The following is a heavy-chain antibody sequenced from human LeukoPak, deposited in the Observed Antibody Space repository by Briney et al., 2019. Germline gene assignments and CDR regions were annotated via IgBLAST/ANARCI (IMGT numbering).Heavy chain of an antibody. J-gene: IGHJ6*02. V-gene: IGHV3-53*01. D-gene: IGHD2-15*01. CDR3: ARDRSSGDPYYGMDV. Sequence: GSLRLSCAASGFTVSSNYMSWVRQAPGKGLEWVSVIYSGGSTYYVDSVKGRFTISRDNSKNTLYLQMNSLRAEDTAVYYCARDRSSGDPYYGMDVWGQGTTVTVSS. CDR2: IYSGGST. CDR1: GFTVSSNY.